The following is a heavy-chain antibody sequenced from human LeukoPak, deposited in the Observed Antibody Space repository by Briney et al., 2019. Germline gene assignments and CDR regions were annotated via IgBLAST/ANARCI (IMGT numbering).Heavy chain of an antibody. Sequence: SETLSLTCTVSGGSISSYYWSWIRQPPGKGLEWIGYIYYSGSTNYNPSLTSRVTISVDTSKNQFSLKLSSVTGADTAVYYCARVGGDSYCSSTSCYHYFDYWGQGTLVTVSS. V-gene: IGHV4-59*01. D-gene: IGHD2-2*01. CDR1: GGSISSYY. J-gene: IGHJ4*02. CDR3: ARVGGDSYCSSTSCYHYFDY. CDR2: IYYSGST.